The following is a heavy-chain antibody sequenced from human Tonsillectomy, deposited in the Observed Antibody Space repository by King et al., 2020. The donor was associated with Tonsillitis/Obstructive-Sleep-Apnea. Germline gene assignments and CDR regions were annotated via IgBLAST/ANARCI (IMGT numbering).Heavy chain of an antibody. V-gene: IGHV3-48*03. CDR3: ARGRGLVQSVY. J-gene: IGHJ4*02. Sequence: QLVQSGGGLVQPGGSLRLSCAASGFTFSSYEMNWVRQAPGKGLEWFSYINSGGSTKNYADSLKGRFTLSRDNARNSLYLQMNSLRAEDTAVYYCARGRGLVQSVYWGQGTLVTVSS. CDR1: GFTFSSYE. CDR2: INSGGSTK. D-gene: IGHD3/OR15-3a*01.